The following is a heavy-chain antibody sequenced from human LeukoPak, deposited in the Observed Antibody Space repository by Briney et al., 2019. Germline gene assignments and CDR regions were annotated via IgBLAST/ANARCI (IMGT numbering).Heavy chain of an antibody. CDR2: ISSSSSYI. J-gene: IGHJ4*02. CDR1: GLTFSSYS. D-gene: IGHD2-15*01. Sequence: PGGSLRLSCAASGLTFSSYSMNWVRQAPGKGLEWVSSISSSSSYIYYADSVKGRFTISRDNAKNSLYLQMNSLRAEDTAVYYCAREGCSGGSCYGGFDYWGQGTLVTVSS. CDR3: AREGCSGGSCYGGFDY. V-gene: IGHV3-21*01.